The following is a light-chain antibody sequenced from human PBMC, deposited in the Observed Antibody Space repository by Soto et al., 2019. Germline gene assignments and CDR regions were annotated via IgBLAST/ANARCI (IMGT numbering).Light chain of an antibody. CDR3: GSYSSSSTLYV. Sequence: QSALTQPASVSGSPGQSITISCTGTSSDVGGSNYVSWYQQHPGKAPKLMIYDVSNRPSGVSNRFSGSKSGNTASLTISGLQAEDEDDYYCGSYSSSSTLYVFGTGTNLTVL. V-gene: IGLV2-14*03. J-gene: IGLJ1*01. CDR1: SSDVGGSNY. CDR2: DVS.